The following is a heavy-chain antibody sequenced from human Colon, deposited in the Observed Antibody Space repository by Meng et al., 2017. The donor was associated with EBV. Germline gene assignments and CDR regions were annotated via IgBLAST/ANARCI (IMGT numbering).Heavy chain of an antibody. J-gene: IGHJ5*02. CDR1: GGSFSSGTYY. D-gene: IGHD3-22*01. CDR3: ARYVFDSSSLYSNWFDP. CDR2: IHYSGST. Sequence: QVQLQQWGAGRLKPSXTLSLTCTXSGGSFSSGTYYWGWIRQLPGKGLEWIAYIHYSGSTYYSPSLKSRVTISVDTSKNQLSLKLSSMTAADTAVYYCARYVFDSSSLYSNWFDPWGQGTLVTVSS. V-gene: IGHV4-31*03.